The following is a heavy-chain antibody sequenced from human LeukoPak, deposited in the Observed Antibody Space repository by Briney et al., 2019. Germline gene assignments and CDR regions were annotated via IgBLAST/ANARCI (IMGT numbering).Heavy chain of an antibody. CDR2: INPNSGGT. Sequence: ASVKVSCKASGYTFTDYFMHWVRQAPGQGLEWMGWINPNSGGTNYAQKFQGRVTMTRDTSISTAYMDLSRLRSDDTAVYYCARDLNYNFWKGHHDYWGQGTLVTVSS. D-gene: IGHD3-3*01. V-gene: IGHV1-2*02. CDR1: GYTFTDYF. J-gene: IGHJ4*02. CDR3: ARDLNYNFWKGHHDY.